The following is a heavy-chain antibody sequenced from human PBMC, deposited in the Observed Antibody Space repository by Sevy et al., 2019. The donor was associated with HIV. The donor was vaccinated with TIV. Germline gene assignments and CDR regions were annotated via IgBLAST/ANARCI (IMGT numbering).Heavy chain of an antibody. CDR1: RFTFSKYS. CDR2: LTFGCGEI. D-gene: IGHD2-8*01. J-gene: IGHJ4*02. CDR3: ASEWCTKPNDY. V-gene: IGHV3-23*01. Sequence: GGSLRLSCAASRFTFSKYSMSWVRQPPGKGLEWVSTLTFGCGEINYADSGKGRFTNTEINSKSSVYLQMNNLGPEDTAVYYCASEWCTKPNDYWGQGTLVTVSS.